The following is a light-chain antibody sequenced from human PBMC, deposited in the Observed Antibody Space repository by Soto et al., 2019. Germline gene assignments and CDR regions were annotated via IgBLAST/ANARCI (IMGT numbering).Light chain of an antibody. Sequence: IVMPQSPATLSVSPGERAALSCTASRNVTTNLAWYQQRPGLAPRLLISGASTRATGFPARFSGSGSGTEFTLTISSLQSEDFAIYYCQQYNYWPRAFGQGTKVEIK. CDR3: QQYNYWPRA. J-gene: IGKJ1*01. CDR1: RNVTTN. CDR2: GAS. V-gene: IGKV3-15*01.